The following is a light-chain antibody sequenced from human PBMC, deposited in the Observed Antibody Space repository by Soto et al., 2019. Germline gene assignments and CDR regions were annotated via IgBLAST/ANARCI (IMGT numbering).Light chain of an antibody. V-gene: IGKV3-15*01. CDR3: QHYKYLPLT. CDR2: GAS. J-gene: IGKJ4*01. CDR1: HSISNN. Sequence: EIVMTQSPATLSVSPGERATLSCRASHSISNNLAWYQQKPGQAPRLLIYGASTRATGIPARFSGSGSGTDFTLTISSLQSEDFAVYSCQHYKYLPLTFGGGTKVEIK.